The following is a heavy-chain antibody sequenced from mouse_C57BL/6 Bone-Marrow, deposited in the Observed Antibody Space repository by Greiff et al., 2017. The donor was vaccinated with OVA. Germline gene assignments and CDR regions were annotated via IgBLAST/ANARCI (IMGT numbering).Heavy chain of an antibody. CDR3: TEGVTTVGPFDY. D-gene: IGHD1-1*01. CDR2: IDPETGGT. V-gene: IGHV1-15*01. Sequence: QVQLQQSGAELVRPGASVTLSCKASGYTFTDYEMHWVKQTPVHGLEWIGAIDPETGGTAYNQKFKGKAILTADKSSSTAYMELRSLTSEDAAVYYCTEGVTTVGPFDYWGQGTTLTVSS. J-gene: IGHJ2*01. CDR1: GYTFTDYE.